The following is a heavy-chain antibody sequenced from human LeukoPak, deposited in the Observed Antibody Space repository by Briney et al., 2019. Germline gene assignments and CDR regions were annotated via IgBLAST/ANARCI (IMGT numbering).Heavy chain of an antibody. V-gene: IGHV1-8*01. CDR2: MNPNSGNT. D-gene: IGHD2-15*01. J-gene: IGHJ4*02. Sequence: ASVKVSCKASGYTFTSYDINWVRQATGQGLEWMGWMNPNSGNTGYAQKFQGRVTMTRNTSISTAYMELSSLRSEDTAVYYCARGKRVMVAATLRYWGQGTLVTVSS. CDR1: GYTFTSYD. CDR3: ARGKRVMVAATLRY.